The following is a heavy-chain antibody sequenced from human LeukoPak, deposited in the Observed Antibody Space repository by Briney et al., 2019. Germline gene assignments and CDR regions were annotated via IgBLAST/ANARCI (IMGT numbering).Heavy chain of an antibody. CDR2: IYYSGNT. D-gene: IGHD3-10*01. CDR1: SGSITNYY. Sequence: PETLSLTCTVSSGSITNYYWSWIRQPPGKGLEWIGFIYYSGNTNYNPSLKSRVTISVDTSKNQFSLKLSPMTAADTAVYYCARGALLWFGDRMEYYFDYWGQGTLLTVSS. V-gene: IGHV4-59*01. CDR3: ARGALLWFGDRMEYYFDY. J-gene: IGHJ4*02.